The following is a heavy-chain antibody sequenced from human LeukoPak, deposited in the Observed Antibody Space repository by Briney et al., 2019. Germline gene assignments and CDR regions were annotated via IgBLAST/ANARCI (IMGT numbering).Heavy chain of an antibody. D-gene: IGHD1-26*01. V-gene: IGHV3-33*01. CDR2: IWNDGSNK. CDR3: ARATGSYDY. Sequence: GGSLRLSCAASGFTFSIYGMHWVRQAPGKGLAWVAVIWNDGSNKYYADSVKGRFTISRDNSKNTLYLQMNSLRGEDTAVYYRARATGSYDYWGRGTLVTVSS. J-gene: IGHJ4*02. CDR1: GFTFSIYG.